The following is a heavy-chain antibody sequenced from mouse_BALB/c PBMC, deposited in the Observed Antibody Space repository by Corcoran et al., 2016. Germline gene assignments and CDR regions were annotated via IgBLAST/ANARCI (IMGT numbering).Heavy chain of an antibody. CDR1: GYSFTGYY. J-gene: IGHJ1*01. Sequence: LVKTGASVKISCKASGYSFTGYYMHWVKQSHGKSLEWIGYISCYNGATSYNQKFKGKATFTVDTSSSTAYMQFNSLTSEDSAVYYCARGASTMTSYWYVDVWGAGTTVTVSS. CDR3: ARGASTMTSYWYVDV. V-gene: IGHV1S34*01. CDR2: ISCYNGAT. D-gene: IGHD2-4*01.